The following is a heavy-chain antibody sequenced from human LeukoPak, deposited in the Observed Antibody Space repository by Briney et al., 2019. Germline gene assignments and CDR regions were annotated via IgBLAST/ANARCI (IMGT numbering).Heavy chain of an antibody. V-gene: IGHV3-30*02. Sequence: GGSLRLSCVEPGFSLTIYRTQSVCQAPGKGLEWVAFIWSDGSKNFYADSVKGRFTISRDNSKNTLYLQVNSLRAEDTAVYYCAKDPASWYYMDVWGKGTTVTVSS. CDR1: GFSLTIYR. CDR3: AKDPASWYYMDV. CDR2: IWSDGSKN. J-gene: IGHJ6*03. D-gene: IGHD2-2*01.